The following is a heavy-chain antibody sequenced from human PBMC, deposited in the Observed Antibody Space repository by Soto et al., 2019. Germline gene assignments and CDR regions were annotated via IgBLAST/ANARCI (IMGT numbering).Heavy chain of an antibody. CDR3: ARQPYYYDGSGYYYWYFDL. J-gene: IGHJ2*01. Sequence: QLQLQESGPGLVKPSETLSLTCTVSGGSISSTTYYWGWIRQPPGKGLEWIASIYYSGSTYYNPSLKSRVSISVDTSKNQFSLMLRLSSVTAADTAVYYCARQPYYYDGSGYYYWYFDLWGRGTLVTVSS. D-gene: IGHD3-22*01. CDR2: IYYSGST. CDR1: GGSISSTTYY. V-gene: IGHV4-39*01.